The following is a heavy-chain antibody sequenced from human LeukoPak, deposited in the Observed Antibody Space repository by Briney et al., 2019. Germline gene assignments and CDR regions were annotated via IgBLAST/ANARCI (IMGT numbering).Heavy chain of an antibody. CDR1: GFTFSSYS. V-gene: IGHV3-21*01. D-gene: IGHD3-16*01. CDR3: ASSSLPTFSCCDY. Sequence: PGGSLRLSCAASGFTFSSYSMNWVRQAPGKGLEWVSSISRSSSYIYYADSVKGRFTISRDNAKNSLYLQMNSLRAEETAVYYCASSSLPTFSCCDYEGQGTLITVSA. J-gene: IGHJ4*02. CDR2: ISRSSSYI.